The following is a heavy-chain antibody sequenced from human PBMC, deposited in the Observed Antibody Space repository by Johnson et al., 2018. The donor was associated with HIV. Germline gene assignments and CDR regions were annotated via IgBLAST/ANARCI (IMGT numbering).Heavy chain of an antibody. J-gene: IGHJ3*02. Sequence: QVQLVESGGGVVQPGGSLRLSCAASGLTFSNYGSHWVRQAPGKGLEWVAFIRYDGSNKYYADSVKGRFTISRDNSKNTLYLQMNSLRPEDTAAYYCATIAAHGAAFDIWGQGTVVTVSS. CDR2: IRYDGSNK. CDR3: ATIAAHGAAFDI. CDR1: GLTFSNYG. V-gene: IGHV3-30*02. D-gene: IGHD6-25*01.